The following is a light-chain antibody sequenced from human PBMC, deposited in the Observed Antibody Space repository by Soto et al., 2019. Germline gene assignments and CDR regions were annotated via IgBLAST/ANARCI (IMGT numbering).Light chain of an antibody. Sequence: DIQMTQSPSSLSASVGDRVTITCQASQDISNYLNWYQQKPGKAPMLLISDASNLETGVSSRFSGCGSVTDFTFTISCLQPEDIATYFCQQCDDLPLYFGGGTKVEI. V-gene: IGKV1-33*01. CDR1: QDISNY. J-gene: IGKJ4*01. CDR3: QQCDDLPLY. CDR2: DAS.